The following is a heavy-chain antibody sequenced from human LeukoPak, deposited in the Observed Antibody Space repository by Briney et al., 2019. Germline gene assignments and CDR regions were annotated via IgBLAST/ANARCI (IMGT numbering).Heavy chain of an antibody. D-gene: IGHD3-22*01. V-gene: IGHV3-23*01. J-gene: IGHJ1*01. CDR2: ISPTSSASGT. CDR3: ATGAASTGYLSHDH. Sequence: PGGSLRLSCAVSGFTFSSFSMSWVRQAPGKGLEWVSDISPTSSASGTHYADSVKGRFIISRDNSKNTLFLQMNSLTADDTAVYYCATGAASTGYLSHDHWGQGTLVTVSS. CDR1: GFTFSSFS.